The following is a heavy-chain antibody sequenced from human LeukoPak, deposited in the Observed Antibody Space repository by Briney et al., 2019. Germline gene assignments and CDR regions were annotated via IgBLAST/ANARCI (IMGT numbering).Heavy chain of an antibody. D-gene: IGHD3-3*01. CDR1: GYTFTGYY. J-gene: IGHJ4*02. Sequence: ASVKVSCKASGYTFTGYYMHWVRQAPGQGLEWMGWINPNSGGTNYAQKFQGRVTMTRDTSISTAYMELSRLRSDDTAVYYCAAGDFYDFWSGCRFDYWGQGTLVTVSS. CDR2: INPNSGGT. V-gene: IGHV1-2*02. CDR3: AAGDFYDFWSGCRFDY.